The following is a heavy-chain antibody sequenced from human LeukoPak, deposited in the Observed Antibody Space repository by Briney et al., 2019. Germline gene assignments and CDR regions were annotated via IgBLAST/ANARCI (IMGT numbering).Heavy chain of an antibody. CDR2: IYYSGST. CDR1: GGSISSYY. J-gene: IGHJ4*02. Sequence: SETLSLTCTVSGGSISSYYWSWIRQPPGKGLEWIGYIYYSGSTNYNPSLKSRVTISVDTSKNQFSLKLSSVTAADTAVYYCASSLNAYYYDSSGFDYWGQGTLVIVSS. CDR3: ASSLNAYYYDSSGFDY. D-gene: IGHD3-22*01. V-gene: IGHV4-59*08.